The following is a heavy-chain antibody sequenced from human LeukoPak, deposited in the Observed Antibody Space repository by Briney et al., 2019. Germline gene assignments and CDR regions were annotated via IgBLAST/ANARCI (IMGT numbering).Heavy chain of an antibody. CDR2: IYYSGST. CDR3: AKRGSGDGYYFDY. J-gene: IGHJ4*02. Sequence: SETLSLTCTVSGGSISSDYWSWIRQPPGKGLEWIGYIYYSGSTDYNPSLKSRVTMSLDTSKNQFSLKLSTVTAADTAVYYCAKRGSGDGYYFDYWGQGALVTVSS. D-gene: IGHD2-15*01. V-gene: IGHV4-59*08. CDR1: GGSISSDY.